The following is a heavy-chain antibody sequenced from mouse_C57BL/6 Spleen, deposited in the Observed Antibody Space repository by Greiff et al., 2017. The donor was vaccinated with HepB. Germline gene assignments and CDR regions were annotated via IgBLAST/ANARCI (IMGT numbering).Heavy chain of an antibody. V-gene: IGHV1-69*01. J-gene: IGHJ4*01. D-gene: IGHD4-1*01. CDR3: ARRWDEAMDY. CDR1: GYTFTSYW. Sequence: QVQLQQPGAELVMPGASVKLSCKASGYTFTSYWMHWVKQRPGQGLEWIGEIDPSDSYTNYNQKFKGKSTLTVDKSSSTAYMQLSSLTSEDSAVYYCARRWDEAMDYWGQVTSVTVSS. CDR2: IDPSDSYT.